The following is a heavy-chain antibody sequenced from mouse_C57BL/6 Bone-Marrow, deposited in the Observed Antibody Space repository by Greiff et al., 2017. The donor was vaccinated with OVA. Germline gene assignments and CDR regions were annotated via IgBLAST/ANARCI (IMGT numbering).Heavy chain of an antibody. D-gene: IGHD4-1*01. Sequence: EVQLQQSGPVLVKPGASVKMSCKASGYTFTDYYMNWVKQSHGKSLEWIGVINPYNGGNSYNQKFTGKATLTVDTYSSTAYMELNSLTSEDSAVYYCARRLTGKWPFAYWGKGTLVTVSA. CDR2: INPYNGGN. CDR1: GYTFTDYY. CDR3: ARRLTGKWPFAY. J-gene: IGHJ3*01. V-gene: IGHV1-19*01.